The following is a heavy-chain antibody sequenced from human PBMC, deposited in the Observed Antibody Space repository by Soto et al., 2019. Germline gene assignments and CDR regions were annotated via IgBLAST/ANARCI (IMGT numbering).Heavy chain of an antibody. CDR3: AATVVIAAAGTLRDY. V-gene: IGHV4-4*02. CDR1: GGSISSSNW. CDR2: SYHSGST. Sequence: QVQLQESGAGLVKPSWTLSLTCAVAGGSISSSNWWSLVRQPLGTGLEWSGESYHSGSTNYNPSLKSRVTRSVAKSQNQFSLKLSSVTAADTAVYYCAATVVIAAAGTLRDYWGQGNLVTVSA. J-gene: IGHJ4*02. D-gene: IGHD6-13*01.